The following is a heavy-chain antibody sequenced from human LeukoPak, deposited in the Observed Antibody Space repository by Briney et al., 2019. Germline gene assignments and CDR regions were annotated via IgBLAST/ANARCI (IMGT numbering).Heavy chain of an antibody. CDR1: GGTFSSYA. V-gene: IGHV1-69*01. Sequence: GSSVKVSCKASGGTFSSYAISWVRQAPGQGLEWMGGIIPIFGTANYAQKFQGRVTITADESTSTAYMELSSLRSEDTAVYYCARDGPRYCSGGSCSGLNYLDQWGQGTLVTVSS. CDR2: IIPIFGTA. J-gene: IGHJ4*02. CDR3: ARDGPRYCSGGSCSGLNYLDQ. D-gene: IGHD2-15*01.